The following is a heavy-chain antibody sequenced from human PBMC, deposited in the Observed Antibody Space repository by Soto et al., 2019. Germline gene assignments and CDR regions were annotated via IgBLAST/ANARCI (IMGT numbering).Heavy chain of an antibody. CDR1: GFSLSTIGVG. D-gene: IGHD2-21*02. J-gene: IGHJ6*02. CDR3: VQSRCGGDCLQSYSSHSYYGLDV. Sequence: QITLKESGPTLVKPTQTLTLTCTFSGFSLSTIGVGVGWIRQPPGKALEWLALIYWDDDKRYSPSLQSRLTVTKDTSKNQLVLTMTNMDPVDTATYHCVQSRCGGDCLQSYSSHSYYGLDVWGQGTTVTVSS. CDR2: IYWDDDK. V-gene: IGHV2-5*02.